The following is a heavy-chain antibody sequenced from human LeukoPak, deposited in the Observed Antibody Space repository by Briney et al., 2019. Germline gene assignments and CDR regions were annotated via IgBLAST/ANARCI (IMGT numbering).Heavy chain of an antibody. CDR1: GYTLTELS. D-gene: IGHD1-26*01. CDR2: ITGSGDNT. V-gene: IGHV3-23*01. Sequence: ASVKVSCKVSGYTLTELSMHWVRQAPGKGLEWVSGITGSGDNTYYADSVKGRFVISRDNSKNTLYLQMSSLRAEDTAVYYCAKTMGAIDHDYWGQGTLVIVSS. J-gene: IGHJ4*02. CDR3: AKTMGAIDHDY.